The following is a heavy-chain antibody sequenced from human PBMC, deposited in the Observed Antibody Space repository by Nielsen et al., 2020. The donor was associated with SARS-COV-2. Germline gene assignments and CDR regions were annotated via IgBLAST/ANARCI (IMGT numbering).Heavy chain of an antibody. V-gene: IGHV4-59*12. J-gene: IGHJ4*02. Sequence: SETLSLTCTVSGGSLSSYYWSWIRQPPGKGLEWIRYTYYSGSANYNPSLKSRVTMSVDTSKNQFSLKLSSVTAADTAVYYCARGSYSSGWYERFDYWGQGTLVTVSS. CDR3: ARGSYSSGWYERFDY. CDR1: GGSLSSYY. D-gene: IGHD6-19*01. CDR2: TYYSGSA.